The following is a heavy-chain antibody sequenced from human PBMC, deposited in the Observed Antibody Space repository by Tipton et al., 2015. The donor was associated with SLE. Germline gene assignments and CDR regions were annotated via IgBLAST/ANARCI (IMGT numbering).Heavy chain of an antibody. CDR3: ARVGDGYNVMDV. V-gene: IGHV3-11*04. D-gene: IGHD5-24*01. CDR1: GFTVSSNY. J-gene: IGHJ6*04. CDR2: ISSSGSTI. Sequence: SLRLSCAASGFTVSSNYMSWVRQAPGKGLEWVSYISSSGSTIYYAASVKGRFTISRDNAKNSLSLQMNSLRAEDTAVYYCARVGDGYNVMDVWGKGTTVTVSS.